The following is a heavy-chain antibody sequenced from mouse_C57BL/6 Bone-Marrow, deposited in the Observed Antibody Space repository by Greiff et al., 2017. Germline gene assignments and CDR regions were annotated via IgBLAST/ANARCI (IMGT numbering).Heavy chain of an antibody. CDR3: TTLITTVVAKYFDV. Sequence: VQLQQSGAELVRPGASVKLSCTASGFNIKDDYMHWVKQRPEQGLEWIGWIDPENGDTEYASKFQGKATITADTSSNTAYLQLSSLTSEDTAVYYCTTLITTVVAKYFDVWGTGTTVTVSS. J-gene: IGHJ1*03. D-gene: IGHD1-1*01. V-gene: IGHV14-4*01. CDR2: IDPENGDT. CDR1: GFNIKDDY.